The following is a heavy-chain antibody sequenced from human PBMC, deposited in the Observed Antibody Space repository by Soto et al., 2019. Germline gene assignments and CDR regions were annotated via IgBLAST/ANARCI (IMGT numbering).Heavy chain of an antibody. J-gene: IGHJ4*02. CDR2: IYYSGST. D-gene: IGHD6-13*01. V-gene: IGHV4-39*01. CDR3: ARHGAAAAHIDY. Sequence: SETLSLTCTVSGGSISSSSYYWGWIRQPPGKGLEWIGSIYYSGSTYYNPSLKSRVTISVDTSKNQFSLKLSSVTAADTAVYYCARHGAAAAHIDYWGQGTLVTVSS. CDR1: GGSISSSSYY.